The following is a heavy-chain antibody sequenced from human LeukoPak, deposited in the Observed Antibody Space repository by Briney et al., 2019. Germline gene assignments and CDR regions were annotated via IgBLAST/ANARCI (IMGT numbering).Heavy chain of an antibody. CDR1: GYSFTTYG. V-gene: IGHV1-18*01. Sequence: WASVKVSCKASGYSFTTYGISWVRQAPGQGLEWMGWISANNNNTDNVQKFQGRVTITADKSTSTAYMELSSLRSEDTAVYYCARVVRDDYVWGSYSAYFDYWGQGTLVTVSS. J-gene: IGHJ4*02. D-gene: IGHD3-16*01. CDR2: ISANNNNT. CDR3: ARVVRDDYVWGSYSAYFDY.